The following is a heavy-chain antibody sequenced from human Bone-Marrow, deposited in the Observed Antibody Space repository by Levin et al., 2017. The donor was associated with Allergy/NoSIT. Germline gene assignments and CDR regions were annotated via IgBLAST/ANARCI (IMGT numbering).Heavy chain of an antibody. CDR2: IYQSGTT. V-gene: IGHV4-38-2*01. Sequence: SQTLSLTCAVSGFSIKSGHFWGWVRQPPGKGLEWIASIYQSGTTYYNPPLKSRVTMSLDTSKNQFSLILSSATAADTAVYYCAREYSSSSFDYWGQGILVTVSS. CDR3: AREYSSSSFDY. CDR1: GFSIKSGHF. D-gene: IGHD6-6*01. J-gene: IGHJ4*02.